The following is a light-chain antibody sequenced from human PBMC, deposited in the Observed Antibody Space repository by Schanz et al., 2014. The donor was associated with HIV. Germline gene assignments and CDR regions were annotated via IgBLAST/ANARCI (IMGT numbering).Light chain of an antibody. V-gene: IGLV2-23*01. CDR3: ASYAGNNRVV. J-gene: IGLJ2*01. CDR1: SSDVGRYNL. CDR2: EGN. Sequence: QSVLTQPASVSGSLGQSITISCAGTSSDVGRYNLVSWYQHHPGKAPRLMIYEGNKRPSGVSNRFSGSKSGNTASLTISGLQAEDEADYYCASYAGNNRVVFGGGTKLTVL.